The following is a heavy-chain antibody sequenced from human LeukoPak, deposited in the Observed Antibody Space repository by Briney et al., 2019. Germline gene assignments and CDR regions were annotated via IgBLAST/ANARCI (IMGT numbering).Heavy chain of an antibody. CDR1: GYTFTSYG. V-gene: IGHV1-18*01. J-gene: IGHJ5*02. Sequence: SVKVSCKASGYTFTSYGISWVRQAPGQGLEWMGWISAYNGNTNYAQKLQGRVTMTTDTSTSTAYMELRSLRSDDTAVYYCVRVLRYFDWPNSGWFDPWGQGTLVTVSS. D-gene: IGHD3-9*01. CDR3: VRVLRYFDWPNSGWFDP. CDR2: ISAYNGNT.